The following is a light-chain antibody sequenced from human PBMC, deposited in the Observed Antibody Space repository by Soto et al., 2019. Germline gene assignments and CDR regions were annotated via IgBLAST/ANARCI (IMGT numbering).Light chain of an antibody. CDR2: GAS. Sequence: EIVLTQSPGTLSLSPGERATLSCRASQTVSSSNLAWYQQKPGQAPRLLLYGASTRATGIPDRFSGSGSGTEFTLTISRLEPEDLAVYYCQQYGSSPPKTFGQGTKVEIK. CDR1: QTVSSSN. CDR3: QQYGSSPPKT. J-gene: IGKJ1*01. V-gene: IGKV3-20*01.